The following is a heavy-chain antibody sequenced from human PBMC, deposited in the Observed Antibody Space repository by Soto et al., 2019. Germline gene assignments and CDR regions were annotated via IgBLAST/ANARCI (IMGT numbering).Heavy chain of an antibody. CDR2: IKSKTDGGTT. V-gene: IGHV3-15*01. CDR3: TTDARIVVVTYDGFDI. J-gene: IGHJ3*02. CDR1: GFNFRNAW. D-gene: IGHD3-22*01. Sequence: VGSLRLSCAASGFNFRNAWMSWVRQAPGKGLEWVGRIKSKTDGGTTDYAAPVKGRFTISRDDSKNTLYLQTNSLKTEDTAVYYCTTDARIVVVTYDGFDIWGQGTMVTVSS.